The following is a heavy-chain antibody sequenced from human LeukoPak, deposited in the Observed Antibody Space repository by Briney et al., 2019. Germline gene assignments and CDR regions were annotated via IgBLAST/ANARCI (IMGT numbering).Heavy chain of an antibody. D-gene: IGHD2-2*01. CDR3: AKSMGDIVVFGY. V-gene: IGHV3-30*02. CDR2: IRYDGSNK. Sequence: GGSLRLSCAGSGFTFSSYGMHWVRQAPGKGLEWVAFIRYDGSNKYYADSVKGRFTISRDNSKNTLYLQMNSLRAEDTAVYYCAKSMGDIVVFGYWGQGTLVTVSS. J-gene: IGHJ4*02. CDR1: GFTFSSYG.